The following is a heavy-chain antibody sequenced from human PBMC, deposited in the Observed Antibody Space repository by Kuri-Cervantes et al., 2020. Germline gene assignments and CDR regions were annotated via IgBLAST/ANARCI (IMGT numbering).Heavy chain of an antibody. CDR3: ARGIAVARHYYYYMDV. CDR2: INHSGST. CDR1: GGSFSGYY. D-gene: IGHD6-19*01. V-gene: IGHV4-34*01. J-gene: IGHJ6*03. Sequence: SETLSLTCAVYGGSFSGYYWSWIRQPPGKGLEWIGEINHSGSTNYNPSLKSRVTISVDTSKNQFSLKLSSVTAADTAVYYCARGIAVARHYYYYMDVWGKGTTVTVSS.